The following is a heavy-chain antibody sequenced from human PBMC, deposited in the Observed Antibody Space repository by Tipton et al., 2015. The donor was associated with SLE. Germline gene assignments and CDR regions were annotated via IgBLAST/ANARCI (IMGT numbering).Heavy chain of an antibody. J-gene: IGHJ3*02. Sequence: TLSLTCAVYGGSFSGYYWSWIRQPPGKGLEWIGEINHSGSTNYNPSLKSRVTISVDTSKNQFSLKLSSVTAADTAVYYCARGREAVASTSDAFDIWGQGTMVTVSS. CDR1: GGSFSGYY. V-gene: IGHV4-34*01. CDR2: INHSGST. D-gene: IGHD6-19*01. CDR3: ARGREAVASTSDAFDI.